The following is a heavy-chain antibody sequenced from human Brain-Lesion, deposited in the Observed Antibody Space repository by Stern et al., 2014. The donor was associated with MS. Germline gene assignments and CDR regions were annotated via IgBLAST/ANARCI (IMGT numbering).Heavy chain of an antibody. V-gene: IGHV3-33*01. D-gene: IGHD5-24*01. Sequence: QVQLMQSGGGVVQPGTSLRLSCAASGFTFSSYGMHWVRQAPGKGLEWVALAWYDGSTAYYTNSVKGRFTISRDNSKNTLSLQMNSLTAEDTAVYYCARGHIPYAYNYLFDYWGQGTLVTVPS. CDR2: AWYDGSTA. CDR3: ARGHIPYAYNYLFDY. CDR1: GFTFSSYG. J-gene: IGHJ4*02.